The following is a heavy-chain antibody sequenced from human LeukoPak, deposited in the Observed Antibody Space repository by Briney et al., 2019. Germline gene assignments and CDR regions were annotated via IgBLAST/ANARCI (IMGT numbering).Heavy chain of an antibody. CDR3: ARHRGYGGDYDY. CDR1: GYTFHNYW. V-gene: IGHV5-51*01. Sequence: GESLKISCKGSGYTFHNYWIAWVRQMPGKGLEWMGIIYPDYSYARYSPSFQGQVSNSADTSITTANLQWSSLKASATAMYYCARHRGYGGDYDYWGQGTLVTVSS. D-gene: IGHD2-21*01. J-gene: IGHJ4*02. CDR2: IYPDYSYA.